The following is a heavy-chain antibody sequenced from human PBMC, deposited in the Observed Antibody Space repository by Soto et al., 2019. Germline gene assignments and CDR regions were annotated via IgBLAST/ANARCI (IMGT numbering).Heavy chain of an antibody. CDR1: GYTFTDLY. CDR3: ARDNYGPLDF. CDR2: IDPNSGGS. J-gene: IGHJ4*02. V-gene: IGHV1-2*02. D-gene: IGHD3-10*01. Sequence: QVQLVQSGAEVKKPGASVRVSCKPSGYTFTDLYIHWVRQAPGLGLEWMGWIDPNSGGSRKTQKFQGSLTMTRDTSTSTVYMELSSLRSYDTAVYYFARDNYGPLDFWGQGTLVTVSS.